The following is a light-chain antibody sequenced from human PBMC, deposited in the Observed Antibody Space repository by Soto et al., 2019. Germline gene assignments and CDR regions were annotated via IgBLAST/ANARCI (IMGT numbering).Light chain of an antibody. CDR3: QQYGGSTRT. J-gene: IGKJ1*01. CDR1: QSVTTQ. CDR2: GAS. Sequence: IVLTQSPGTLSLSPCERVALSFSASQSVTTQLAWYQQKPGQAPTLIIHGASSRATGVPDRITGSGSGTDFTLSISRLEPEDFAVYYCQQYGGSTRTFGQGTKVDI. V-gene: IGKV3-20*01.